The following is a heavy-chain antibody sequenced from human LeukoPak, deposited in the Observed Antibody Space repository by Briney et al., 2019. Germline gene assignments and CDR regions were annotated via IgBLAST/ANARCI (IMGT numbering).Heavy chain of an antibody. CDR3: ARDSSQGAKEYYFDY. V-gene: IGHV1-46*01. J-gene: IGHJ4*02. CDR2: INPSGGST. CDR1: GYTFTSYY. Sequence: GASAKVSCKASGYTFTSYYMHWVRQAPGQGLEWMGIINPSGGSTSYAQKFQGRVTMTRDMSTSTVYMELSSLRSEDTAVYSCARDSSQGAKEYYFDYWGQGTLVTASS. D-gene: IGHD6-13*01.